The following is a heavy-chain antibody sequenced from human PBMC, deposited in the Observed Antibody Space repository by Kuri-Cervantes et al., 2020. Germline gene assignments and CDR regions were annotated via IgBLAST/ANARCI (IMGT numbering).Heavy chain of an antibody. D-gene: IGHD5-24*01. CDR2: ISGSGGGT. J-gene: IGHJ4*02. CDR1: GFTFSSYA. CDR3: ARGKVRDGYKP. Sequence: GGSLRLSCAASGFTFSSYAMSWVRQAPGKGLEWVSSISGSGGGTYYADSVKGRFTISRDNSKNTLYLQMNSLRSEDTAVYYCARGKVRDGYKPWGQGTLVTVSS. V-gene: IGHV3-23*01.